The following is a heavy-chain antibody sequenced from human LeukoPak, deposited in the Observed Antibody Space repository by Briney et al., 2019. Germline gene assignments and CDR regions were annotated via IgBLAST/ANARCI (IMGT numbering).Heavy chain of an antibody. V-gene: IGHV3-23*01. J-gene: IGHJ4*02. CDR3: AGGQMFTSGGFDN. D-gene: IGHD6-19*01. Sequence: SGGSLRLSCAASGFTFSSYAMSWVRQAPGKGLEWVSAISGSGGSTYYADSVKGRFTISRDNSKNMVYLQMNSLRAEDTALYYCAGGQMFTSGGFDNWGQGALVTVSS. CDR1: GFTFSSYA. CDR2: ISGSGGST.